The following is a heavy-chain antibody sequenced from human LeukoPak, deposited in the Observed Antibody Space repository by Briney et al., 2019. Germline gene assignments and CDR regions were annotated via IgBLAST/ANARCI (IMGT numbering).Heavy chain of an antibody. D-gene: IGHD5-18*01. V-gene: IGHV4-39*07. CDR1: GGSINSNSYY. Sequence: DPSETLSLTCSVSGGSINSNSYYWGWIRQPPGKGLEWIASIYYSGTTYSNPSLRSRVTMSIDTSKNQFSLMLSSVTAADTAVYYCARDLYSHNLDAEYWGQGTLVTVSS. CDR3: ARDLYSHNLDAEY. CDR2: IYYSGTT. J-gene: IGHJ4*02.